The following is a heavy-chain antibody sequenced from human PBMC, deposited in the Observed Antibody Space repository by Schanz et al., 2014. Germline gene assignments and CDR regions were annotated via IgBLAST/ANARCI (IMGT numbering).Heavy chain of an antibody. CDR1: GYTVSALA. V-gene: IGHV1-24*01. D-gene: IGHD3-10*01. CDR3: ATNSPFRMVRGSNAFDA. J-gene: IGHJ3*01. CDR2: FDVEDGET. Sequence: QVQLLQSGSEVKKPGASVKVSCEISGYTVSALAMHWVRQAPGKGLEWLGGFDVEDGETIYAQKFQGRVTMTEDTSTETAHMELSGMRSGDTAVYYCATNSPFRMVRGSNAFDAWGQGTMVTVS.